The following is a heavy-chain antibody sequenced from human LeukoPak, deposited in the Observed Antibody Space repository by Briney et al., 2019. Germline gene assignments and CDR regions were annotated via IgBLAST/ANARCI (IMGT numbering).Heavy chain of an antibody. Sequence: GGSLRLSCAASGFTFSSYGMSWVRQAPGKGLEWVSAISGSGGSTYYADSVKGRFTISRDNSKNTLYLQMNLLRVDDTAVYYCAKGRDFWVGRDYFDSWGQGVLVTVSS. CDR2: ISGSGGST. V-gene: IGHV3-23*01. CDR1: GFTFSSYG. CDR3: AKGRDFWVGRDYFDS. J-gene: IGHJ4*02. D-gene: IGHD3-3*01.